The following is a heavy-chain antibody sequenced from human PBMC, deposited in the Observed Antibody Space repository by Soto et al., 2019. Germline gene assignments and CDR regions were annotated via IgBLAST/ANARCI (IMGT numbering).Heavy chain of an antibody. CDR1: GFTFSSYG. CDR3: ARDRRIAARHFLFDY. D-gene: IGHD6-6*01. CDR2: IWYDGSNK. V-gene: IGHV3-33*01. Sequence: QVQLVESGGGVVQPGRSLRLSCAASGFTFSSYGMHWVRQAPGKGLEWVAVIWYDGSNKYYADSVKGRFTISRDNSKNTRYLQMNSLRAEDTAVYYCARDRRIAARHFLFDYWGQGTLVTVSS. J-gene: IGHJ4*02.